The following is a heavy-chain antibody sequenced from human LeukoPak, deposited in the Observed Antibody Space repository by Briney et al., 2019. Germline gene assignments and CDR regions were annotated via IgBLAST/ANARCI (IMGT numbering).Heavy chain of an antibody. CDR2: ISVYNGKT. Sequence: GASVKVSCKASNYTFIIYDISWVRQAPGQGLEWLGRISVYNGKTNYAQNLQGRVTMTADTATTTVYMELRSLRSDDTAVYYCARDASGSWSGGDAFDIWGQGTVVTVSS. J-gene: IGHJ3*02. V-gene: IGHV1-18*01. CDR1: NYTFIIYD. D-gene: IGHD6-13*01. CDR3: ARDASGSWSGGDAFDI.